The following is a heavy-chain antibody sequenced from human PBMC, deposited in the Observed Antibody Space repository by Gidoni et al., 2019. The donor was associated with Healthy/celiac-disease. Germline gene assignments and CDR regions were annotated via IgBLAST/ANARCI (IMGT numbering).Heavy chain of an antibody. D-gene: IGHD6-19*01. V-gene: IGHV1-2*02. J-gene: IGHJ6*02. CDR2: INPNSGGT. CDR3: ARLRLADYYYYGMDV. CDR1: GYTFTGYY. Sequence: QVQLVQSGAEVKKPGASVKVSCKASGYTFTGYYMHWVRQAPGQGLEWMGWINPNSGGTNYAQKFQGRVTMTRDTSISTAYMELSRLRSDDTAVYYCARLRLADYYYYGMDVWGQGTTVTVSS.